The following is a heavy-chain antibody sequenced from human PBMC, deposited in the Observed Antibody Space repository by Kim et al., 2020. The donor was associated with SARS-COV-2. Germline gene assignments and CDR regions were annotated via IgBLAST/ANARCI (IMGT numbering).Heavy chain of an antibody. D-gene: IGHD2-21*01. CDR3: ARHPGGDGYNFVDY. J-gene: IGHJ4*02. Sequence: PSRKSRVTISVETSKNQCSLKLSSVTAADAAVYYCARHPGGDGYNFVDYWGQGTLVTVSS. V-gene: IGHV4-59*08.